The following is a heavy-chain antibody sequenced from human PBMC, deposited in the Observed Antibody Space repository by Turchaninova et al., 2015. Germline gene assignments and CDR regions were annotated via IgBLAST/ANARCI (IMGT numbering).Heavy chain of an antibody. CDR2: IIPIFGTA. CDR3: ARVPDSSDYYYFY. Sequence: QVQLVQSGAEVKKPGSSVKVSCKASGGTFSTSAISRVLQAPGQGLEWMGGIIPIFGTANYAQKFQGRGTVTADESTSTAYMELSSLRSEDTAVYYCARVPDSSDYYYFYWGQGTLVTVSS. V-gene: IGHV1-69*12. CDR1: GGTFSTSA. D-gene: IGHD3-22*01. J-gene: IGHJ4*02.